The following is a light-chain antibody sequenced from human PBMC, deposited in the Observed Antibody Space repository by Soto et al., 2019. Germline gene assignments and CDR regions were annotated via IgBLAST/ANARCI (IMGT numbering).Light chain of an antibody. CDR1: QSISSY. V-gene: IGKV1-39*01. J-gene: IGKJ3*01. CDR3: QQSYSTRFT. Sequence: DIQMTQSPSSLSASVGDRVTITCRASQSISSYLNWYQQKPGKAPKLLIYAASSLQSGVPSRFSGSGSGTDLPLTISRLQPEDFATYYCQQSYSTRFTCGPGTKVDI. CDR2: AAS.